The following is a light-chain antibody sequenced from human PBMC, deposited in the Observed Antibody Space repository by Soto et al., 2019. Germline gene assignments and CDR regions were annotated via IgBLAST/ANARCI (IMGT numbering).Light chain of an antibody. CDR3: AAWDGGLSRPL. CDR1: SSNIGNNH. J-gene: IGLJ3*02. CDR2: ETN. V-gene: IGLV1-47*01. Sequence: QSVLTQPPSASGTPGQRVTISCSGSSSNIGNNHVYWYQQLAGTAPKLLMSETNQRPSGVPNRFTASKYGSSASLAISGLRFEDEAAYYCAAWDGGLSRPLFGGGTQLTVL.